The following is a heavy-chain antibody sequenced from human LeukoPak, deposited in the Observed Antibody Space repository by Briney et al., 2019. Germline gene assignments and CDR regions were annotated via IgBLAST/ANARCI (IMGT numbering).Heavy chain of an antibody. CDR2: IYHSGST. V-gene: IGHV4-39*07. Sequence: SETLSLTCTVSGGSISSSNYYWGWIRQPPGKGLEWIGSIYHSGSTYYNPSLKSRVTISVDTSKNQFSLKLSSVTAADTAVYYCARVLLRTLGAFDIWGQGTMVTVSS. CDR3: ARVLLRTLGAFDI. CDR1: GGSISSSNYY. J-gene: IGHJ3*02. D-gene: IGHD1-14*01.